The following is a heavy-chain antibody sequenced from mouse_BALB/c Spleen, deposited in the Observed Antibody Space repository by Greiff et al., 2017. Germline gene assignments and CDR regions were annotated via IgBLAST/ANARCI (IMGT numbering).Heavy chain of an antibody. Sequence: EVQLQQSGGGLVKPGGSLKLSCAASGFTFSSYAMSWVRQTPEKRLEWVASISSGGSTYYPDSVKGRFTISRDNARNILYLQMSSLRSEDTAMYYCARITTVVAEGYYYAMDYWGQGTSVTVSS. J-gene: IGHJ4*01. V-gene: IGHV5-6-5*01. D-gene: IGHD1-1*01. CDR1: GFTFSSYA. CDR3: ARITTVVAEGYYYAMDY. CDR2: ISSGGST.